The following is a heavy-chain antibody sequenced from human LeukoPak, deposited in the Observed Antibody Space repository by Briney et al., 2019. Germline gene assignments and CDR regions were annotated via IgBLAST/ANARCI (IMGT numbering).Heavy chain of an antibody. CDR2: INSDGSST. J-gene: IGHJ4*02. V-gene: IGHV3-74*01. D-gene: IGHD5-18*01. CDR1: GFDLSDFW. CDR3: AKERDTAMVTIDY. Sequence: GGSLRLSCAASGFDLSDFWVHWVRQAPGKGLAWVARINSDGSSTSYADSVEGRFTISRDNSKNTLYLQMNSLRAEDTAVYYCAKERDTAMVTIDYWGQGTLVTVSS.